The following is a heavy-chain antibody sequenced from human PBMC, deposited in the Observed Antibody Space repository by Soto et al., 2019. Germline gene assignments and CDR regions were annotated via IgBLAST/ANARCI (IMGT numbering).Heavy chain of an antibody. CDR1: GFTFSSYW. D-gene: IGHD2-15*01. J-gene: IGHJ4*02. Sequence: EVQLVESGGGLVQPGGSLRLSCAASGFTFSSYWMHWVHQAPGKGLVWVSRINSDGSSTSYADSVKGRFTISRDNAKNTLYLQMNSLRAEVTAVYYCVRTSLVVAAATREAYWGQGTLVTVSS. V-gene: IGHV3-74*01. CDR3: VRTSLVVAAATREAY. CDR2: INSDGSST.